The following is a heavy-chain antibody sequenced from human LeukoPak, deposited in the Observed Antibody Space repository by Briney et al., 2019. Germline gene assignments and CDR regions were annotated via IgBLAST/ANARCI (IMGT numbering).Heavy chain of an antibody. J-gene: IGHJ5*02. D-gene: IGHD4-11*01. CDR1: GFSFRTYG. CDR2: TRFDGSNK. Sequence: PGGSLRLSCVASGFSFRTYGMHWVRQAPGKGPEWVAFTRFDGSNKYYADSVEGRFTISRDNSRNTMYLQMNSLRSEDTAVYYCARVLPYDYINRFDRWGQGTLVTVSS. V-gene: IGHV3-30*02. CDR3: ARVLPYDYINRFDR.